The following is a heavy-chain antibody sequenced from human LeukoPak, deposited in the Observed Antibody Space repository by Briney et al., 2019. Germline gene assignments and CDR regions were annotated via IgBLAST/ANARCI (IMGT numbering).Heavy chain of an antibody. CDR2: ISNDGGGI. CDR3: AKGGSGYFLDL. V-gene: IGHV3-23*01. CDR1: GFIFNNYG. J-gene: IGHJ5*02. D-gene: IGHD5-12*01. Sequence: GGSLRLSCAASGFIFNNYGLIWVRQAPGKGLQWVSAISNDGGGITYADFVKGRFTISRDNSKNTLFLQMNSPRAEDTALYYCAKGGSGYFLDLWGQGTLVTVSS.